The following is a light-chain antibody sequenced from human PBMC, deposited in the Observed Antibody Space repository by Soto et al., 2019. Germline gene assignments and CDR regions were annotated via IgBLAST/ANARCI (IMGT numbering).Light chain of an antibody. J-gene: IGKJ1*01. CDR3: QQYGSSPWT. V-gene: IGKV3-20*01. CDR1: QSVSSNY. CDR2: GAS. Sequence: EIVLTQSPGTLSLSPGERATLSCRASQSVSSNYLAWYQQKPGQAPRPLIYGASSRDTGIPDRFSGSGAGTDFTLTISRLEPEDFAVYYCQQYGSSPWTFGRGTKVEIK.